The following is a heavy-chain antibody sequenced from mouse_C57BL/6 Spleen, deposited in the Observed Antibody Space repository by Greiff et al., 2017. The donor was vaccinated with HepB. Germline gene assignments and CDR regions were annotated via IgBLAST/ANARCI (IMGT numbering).Heavy chain of an antibody. CDR2: INPNNGGT. CDR3: ARKDYGSSGAMDY. V-gene: IGHV1-18*01. J-gene: IGHJ4*01. Sequence: EVQLQQSGPELVKPGASVKIPCKASGYTFTDYNMDWVKQSHGKSLEWIGDINPNNGGTTYNQKFKGKATLTVDKSSSTAYMELRSLTSEDTAVYYCARKDYGSSGAMDYWGQGTSVTVSS. CDR1: GYTFTDYN. D-gene: IGHD1-1*01.